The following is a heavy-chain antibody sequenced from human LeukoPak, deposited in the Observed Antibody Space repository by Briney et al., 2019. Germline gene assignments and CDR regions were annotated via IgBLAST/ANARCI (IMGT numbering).Heavy chain of an antibody. D-gene: IGHD2-15*01. CDR3: AKHRSSDISGRLFEH. Sequence: PGGSLRLSCAASGFTFSSSVMSWVRQAPGKGLEWVSTVDAFDYSKYYADSVKGRLTISRDNSKNTLFLQVNSLRAEDTAVYYCAKHRSSDISGRLFEHWGQGTLVIVSS. J-gene: IGHJ4*02. CDR1: GFTFSSSV. CDR2: VDAFDYSK. V-gene: IGHV3-23*01.